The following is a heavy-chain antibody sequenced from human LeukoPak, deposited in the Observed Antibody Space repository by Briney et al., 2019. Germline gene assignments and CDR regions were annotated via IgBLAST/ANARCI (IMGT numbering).Heavy chain of an antibody. D-gene: IGHD2-2*01. Sequence: PGGSLRLSCAASGFTFSSYSMNWVRQAPGKGLEWVSYISSSSSTIYYADSVKGRFTISRDNAKNSLYLQMNSLRAEDTAVYYCARARIVVVPAARSDYYYYMDAWGKGTTVTVSS. V-gene: IGHV3-48*04. CDR1: GFTFSSYS. J-gene: IGHJ6*03. CDR2: ISSSSSTI. CDR3: ARARIVVVPAARSDYYYYMDA.